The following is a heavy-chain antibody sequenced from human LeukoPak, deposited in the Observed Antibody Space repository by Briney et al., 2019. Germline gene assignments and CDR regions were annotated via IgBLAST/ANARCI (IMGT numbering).Heavy chain of an antibody. D-gene: IGHD3-10*01. CDR3: ARGWFTPTLDY. CDR1: GGSFSGYY. Sequence: SETLSLTCAVYGGSFSGYYWSWIRQPPGKGLEWIGEINHSGSTNYNPSLKSRVTISLDTSKNQFSLKLSSVTAADTAVYYCARGWFTPTLDYWGQGTLVTVSS. CDR2: INHSGST. J-gene: IGHJ4*02. V-gene: IGHV4-34*01.